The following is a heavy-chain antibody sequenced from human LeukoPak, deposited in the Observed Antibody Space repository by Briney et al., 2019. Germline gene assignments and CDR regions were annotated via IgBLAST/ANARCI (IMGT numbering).Heavy chain of an antibody. CDR1: GGSFSGYY. CDR3: ARTVPSITIFGVVIYYYYYYMDV. D-gene: IGHD3-3*01. V-gene: IGHV4-34*01. Sequence: SETLSLTCAVYGGSFSGYYWSWIRQPPGKGLEWIGEINHSGSTNYNPSLKSRVTISVDTSKNQFSLKLSSVTAADTAVYYCARTVPSITIFGVVIYYYYYYMDVWGKGTTVTVSS. CDR2: INHSGST. J-gene: IGHJ6*03.